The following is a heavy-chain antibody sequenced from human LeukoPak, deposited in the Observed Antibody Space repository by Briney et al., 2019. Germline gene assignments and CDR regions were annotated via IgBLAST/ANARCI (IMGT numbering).Heavy chain of an antibody. D-gene: IGHD5-24*01. J-gene: IGHJ6*03. V-gene: IGHV3-48*04. CDR1: GFTLSSYS. CDR2: ISSTSATI. Sequence: GGSLRLSCAASGFTLSSYSMNWVRQAPGKGLEWVAYISSTSATIYYADSLQGRFTISRDNAKNSLYLQMNSLRAEDTAVYFCARRAMATDYYYYYMDVWGTGTTVTVSS. CDR3: ARRAMATDYYYYYMDV.